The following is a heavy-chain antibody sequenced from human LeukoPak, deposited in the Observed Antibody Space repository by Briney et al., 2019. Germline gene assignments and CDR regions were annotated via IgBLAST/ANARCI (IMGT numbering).Heavy chain of an antibody. Sequence: SETLSLTCSVSGYSLKSGYYWGWIRQAPGKGLEWIGSIYYTGNTFYNPSLNSRVTMSVDSSKHQFSLPLTSVPAPVPALFYFARVSVEGRGPPRYHFDYWGQGTLVAVSS. J-gene: IGHJ4*02. V-gene: IGHV4-38-2*02. CDR3: ARVSVEGRGPPRYHFDY. D-gene: IGHD3-10*01. CDR2: IYYTGNT. CDR1: GYSLKSGYY.